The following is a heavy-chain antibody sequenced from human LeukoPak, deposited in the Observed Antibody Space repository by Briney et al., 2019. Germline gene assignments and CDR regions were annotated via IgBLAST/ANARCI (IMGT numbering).Heavy chain of an antibody. D-gene: IGHD3-22*01. V-gene: IGHV3-9*01. CDR3: AKDGSSGNYY. CDR1: GFTFDDYA. Sequence: GGSLRLSCAASGFTFDDYAMHWVRQPPGKGLEWVSGISWNSGSIGYADSVKGRFTISRDNAKNSLYLQMNSLRAEDTALYYCAKDGSSGNYYWGQGTLVTVSS. CDR2: ISWNSGSI. J-gene: IGHJ4*02.